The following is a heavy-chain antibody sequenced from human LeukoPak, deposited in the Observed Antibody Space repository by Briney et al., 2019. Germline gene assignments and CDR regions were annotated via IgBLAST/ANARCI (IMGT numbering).Heavy chain of an antibody. CDR1: GFTFSSYA. J-gene: IGHJ4*02. D-gene: IGHD6-13*01. CDR2: ISYDGSNK. Sequence: GGSLRLSCAASGFTFSSYAMSWVRQAPGKGLEWVAVISYDGSNKYYADSVKGRFTISRDNSKNTLYLQMNSLRAEDTAVYYCQCIIAGPPFDYWGQGTLVTVSS. V-gene: IGHV3-30*03. CDR3: QCIIAGPPFDY.